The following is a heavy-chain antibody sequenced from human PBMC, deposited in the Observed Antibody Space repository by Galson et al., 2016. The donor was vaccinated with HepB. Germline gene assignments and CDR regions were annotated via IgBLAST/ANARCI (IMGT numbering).Heavy chain of an antibody. CDR2: VKPDGSEK. Sequence: SLRLSCAVSGFNFRSYWMSWVRQAPGKGLEWVANVKPDGSEKYYVDSVKGRFSISRDHTQKSLYLQMNSLRAEDTAVYYCAGGYFWFGEGLSDYWGQGTLVTVSS. V-gene: IGHV3-7*03. CDR3: AGGYFWFGEGLSDY. CDR1: GFNFRSYW. J-gene: IGHJ4*02. D-gene: IGHD3-10*01.